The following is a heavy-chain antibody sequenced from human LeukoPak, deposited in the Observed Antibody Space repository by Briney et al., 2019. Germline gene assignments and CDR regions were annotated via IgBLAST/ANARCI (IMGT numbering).Heavy chain of an antibody. J-gene: IGHJ4*02. D-gene: IGHD3-22*01. CDR2: IYYSGST. CDR3: ARRHYYDSSGYYFFDY. V-gene: IGHV4-59*01. CDR1: GGSISSYY. Sequence: PSETLSLTCTVSGGSISSYYWSWIRQPPGKGLEWIGYIYYSGSTNYNPSLKSRVTISVDTSKNQFSLKLSSVTAADTAVYYCARRHYYDSSGYYFFDYWGQGTLVTVSS.